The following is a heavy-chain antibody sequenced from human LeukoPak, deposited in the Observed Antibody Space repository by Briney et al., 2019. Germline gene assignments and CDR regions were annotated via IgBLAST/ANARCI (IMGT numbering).Heavy chain of an antibody. CDR1: GGSISSYY. V-gene: IGHV4-59*08. CDR3: ARGGGDSPRDYYYYYMDV. J-gene: IGHJ6*03. D-gene: IGHD2-21*02. CDR2: IYYSGST. Sequence: SETLSLTCTVSGGSISSYYWSWIRQPPGKGLEWIGYIYYSGSTNYNPSLKSRVTISVDTSKNQFSLKLSSVTAADTAVYYCARGGGDSPRDYYYYYMDVWGKGTTVTISS.